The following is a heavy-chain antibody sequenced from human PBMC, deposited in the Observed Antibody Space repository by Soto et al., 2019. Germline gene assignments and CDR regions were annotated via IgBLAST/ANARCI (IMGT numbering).Heavy chain of an antibody. CDR2: ISYDGSNK. D-gene: IGHD4-17*01. CDR1: GFTFSSYG. CDR3: ARDSPALVTTRIAEYFQH. J-gene: IGHJ1*01. V-gene: IGHV3-30*03. Sequence: VGSLRLSCAASGFTFSSYGMHWVRQAPGNGLEWVAFISYDGSNKYYADSVKGRFTISRDNSKNMVYLQMSSLRVEDTAMYYCARDSPALVTTRIAEYFQHWGQGTPVTVSS.